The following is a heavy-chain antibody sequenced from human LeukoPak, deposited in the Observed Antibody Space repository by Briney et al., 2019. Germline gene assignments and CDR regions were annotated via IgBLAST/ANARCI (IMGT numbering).Heavy chain of an antibody. CDR1: GGSVSSSSYY. Sequence: SETLSLTCTVSGGSVSSSSYYWGWIRQPPGKGLEWIGSIYYSGSTYYNPSLKSRVTISVDTSKNQFSLKLSSVTAADTAVYYCARAYYHASSRYYFPLDYWGQGTLVTVSS. J-gene: IGHJ4*02. D-gene: IGHD3-22*01. CDR2: IYYSGST. V-gene: IGHV4-39*01. CDR3: ARAYYHASSRYYFPLDY.